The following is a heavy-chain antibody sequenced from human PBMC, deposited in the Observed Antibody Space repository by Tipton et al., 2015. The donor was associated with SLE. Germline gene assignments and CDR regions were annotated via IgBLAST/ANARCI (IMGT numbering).Heavy chain of an antibody. V-gene: IGHV4-59*11. CDR1: GGSISSHY. D-gene: IGHD2-15*01. CDR3: ARGGGSPSY. Sequence: LRLSCTVSGGSISSHYWSWIRQPPGKGLEWIGYIYYSGSTNYNPSLKSRVTISVDTSKNQFSLKLSSVTAADTAVYYCARGGGSPSYWGQGTLVTVSS. CDR2: IYYSGST. J-gene: IGHJ4*02.